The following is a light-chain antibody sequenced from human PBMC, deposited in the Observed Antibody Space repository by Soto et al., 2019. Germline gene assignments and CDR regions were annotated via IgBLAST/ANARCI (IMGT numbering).Light chain of an antibody. J-gene: IGKJ1*01. CDR3: QQYGFPPQT. CDR1: ESVSDNY. Sequence: EIVLTQSPGTLSLSPGERATLSCRASESVSDNYLAWYQQQPGQPPRLLIYDVSKRATGVPDRFSGSGSATDFTLTISRLEPEDFAVYYCQQYGFPPQTFDQGSKVGIK. V-gene: IGKV3-20*01. CDR2: DVS.